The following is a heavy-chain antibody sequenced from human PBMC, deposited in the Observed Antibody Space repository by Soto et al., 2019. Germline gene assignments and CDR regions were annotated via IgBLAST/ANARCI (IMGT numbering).Heavy chain of an antibody. J-gene: IGHJ5*02. D-gene: IGHD2-15*01. CDR2: ISPGSRYP. Sequence: SQILSCTSAGVNFIYYYMSWIRKAPGKGLEWLSYISPGSRYPAYADSVKGRFTISRDNARRSLSLQMNSLTVDDTAIYYCVRGGGGGLFDPWGQGSMVTGSS. CDR1: GVNFIYYY. V-gene: IGHV3-11*06. CDR3: VRGGGGGLFDP.